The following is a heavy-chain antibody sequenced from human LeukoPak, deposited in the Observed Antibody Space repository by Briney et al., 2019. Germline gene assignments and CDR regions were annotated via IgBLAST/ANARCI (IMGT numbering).Heavy chain of an antibody. Sequence: PGGSLRLSCAASGFTFSSYDMHWVRQATGKGLEWVSAIGTAGDTYYPGSVKGRFTISRENAKNSLYLQMNSLSAGDTAVYYCARGPAYCGGDCYSFFDYWGQGTLVTVSS. J-gene: IGHJ4*02. D-gene: IGHD2-21*02. CDR1: GFTFSSYD. CDR3: ARGPAYCGGDCYSFFDY. CDR2: IGTAGDT. V-gene: IGHV3-13*01.